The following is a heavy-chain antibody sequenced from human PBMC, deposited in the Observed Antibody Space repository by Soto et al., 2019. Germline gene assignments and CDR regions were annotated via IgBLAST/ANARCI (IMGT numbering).Heavy chain of an antibody. Sequence: TGGSLRLSCAASGFTFSSYAMSWVRQAPGKGLEWVSAISGSGGSTYYADSVKGRLTISRDNSKNTLYLQMNSLRAEDTAVYYCAKTCRQRPPFYYYDSSGGWFDPWGQGTLVTVSS. D-gene: IGHD3-22*01. CDR1: GFTFSSYA. J-gene: IGHJ5*02. V-gene: IGHV3-23*01. CDR2: ISGSGGST. CDR3: AKTCRQRPPFYYYDSSGGWFDP.